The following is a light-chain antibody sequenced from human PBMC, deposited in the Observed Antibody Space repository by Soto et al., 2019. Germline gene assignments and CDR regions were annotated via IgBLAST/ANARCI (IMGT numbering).Light chain of an antibody. Sequence: DIQMTQSPSTLSASVGDGVTITCRASQTISSWLAWYQQKPGKAPKLLIYDASTLESGIPSRFSGSGSGTEFTLTISSLQTDDFATYYCQQYNSYSSRTFGQGTKVDIK. V-gene: IGKV1-5*01. CDR2: DAS. CDR3: QQYNSYSSRT. CDR1: QTISSW. J-gene: IGKJ1*01.